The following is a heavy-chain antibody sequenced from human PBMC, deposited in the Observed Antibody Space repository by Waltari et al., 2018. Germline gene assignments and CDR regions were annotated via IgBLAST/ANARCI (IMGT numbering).Heavy chain of an antibody. V-gene: IGHV3-53*01. D-gene: IGHD1-26*01. CDR2: IYRGGST. CDR3: ARDPSGSYPGDY. CDR1: GFTVSTNY. Sequence: EVQLVESGGGLIQPGGPLRLSCAASGFTVSTNYMTWVRQAPGKGLEWLSVIYRGGSTYYADSVKGRFTISRDNSKNTLYLQMNSLRAEDTAVYYCARDPSGSYPGDYWGQGTLVTVSS. J-gene: IGHJ4*02.